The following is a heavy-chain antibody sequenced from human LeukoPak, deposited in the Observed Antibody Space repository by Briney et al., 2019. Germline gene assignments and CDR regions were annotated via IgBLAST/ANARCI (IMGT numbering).Heavy chain of an antibody. Sequence: PGGSLRLSCAASGFTFDDYAMHWARQAPGKGLEWVSGISWNSGSIGYADSVKGRFTISRDNAKNSLYLQMNSLRAEDTALYYCAKGAVRYYGSGSYSDYWGQGTLVTVSS. V-gene: IGHV3-9*01. CDR2: ISWNSGSI. CDR3: AKGAVRYYGSGSYSDY. J-gene: IGHJ4*02. D-gene: IGHD3-10*01. CDR1: GFTFDDYA.